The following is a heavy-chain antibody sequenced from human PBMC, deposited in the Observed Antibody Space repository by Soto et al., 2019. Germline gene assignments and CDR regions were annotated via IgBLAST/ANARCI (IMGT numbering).Heavy chain of an antibody. D-gene: IGHD4-4*01. Sequence: EVQLVESGGGLVQPGGALRLSCTASGFTVSDYWMTWVRQAPGKGLEWVARIKPDESEKKYADSVKGRFSISRDNAKNPMYLQMDSLRGEDTAVYYCVRGGSNYASWGQGTLVTVSS. V-gene: IGHV3-7*01. CDR3: VRGGSNYAS. CDR2: IKPDESEK. CDR1: GFTVSDYW. J-gene: IGHJ5*02.